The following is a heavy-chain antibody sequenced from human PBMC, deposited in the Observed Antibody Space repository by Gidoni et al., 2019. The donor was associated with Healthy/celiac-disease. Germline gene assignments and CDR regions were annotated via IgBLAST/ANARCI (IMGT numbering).Heavy chain of an antibody. CDR1: GGSISRSNYY. Sequence: QLQLQESGPGLVKPSDTLSLTCTVSGGSISRSNYYWGWIRQPPGKGLEWIGSVCYSGSTHYNPSLKSRVTISVDTSKNQFSLKLSSVTVADTAVYYCARPPEDYYDSSGYYLDAFDIWGQGTVVTVSS. CDR2: VCYSGST. J-gene: IGHJ3*02. D-gene: IGHD3-22*01. V-gene: IGHV4-39*01. CDR3: ARPPEDYYDSSGYYLDAFDI.